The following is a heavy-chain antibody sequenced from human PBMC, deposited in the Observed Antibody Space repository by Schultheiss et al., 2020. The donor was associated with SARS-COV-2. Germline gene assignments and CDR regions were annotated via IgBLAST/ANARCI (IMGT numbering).Heavy chain of an antibody. CDR1: GGTFSSYA. CDR3: ARAEFVDTAMVTRWWFDP. J-gene: IGHJ5*02. CDR2: IIPIFGTA. V-gene: IGHV1-69*01. D-gene: IGHD5-18*01. Sequence: KISCKASGGTFSSYAISWVRQAPGQGLEWMGGIIPIFGTANYAQKFQGRVTITADESTSTAYMELSSLRSDDTAVYYCARAEFVDTAMVTRWWFDPWGQGTLVTVAS.